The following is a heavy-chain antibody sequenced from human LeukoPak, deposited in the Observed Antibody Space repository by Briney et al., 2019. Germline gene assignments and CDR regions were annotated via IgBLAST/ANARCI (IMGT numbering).Heavy chain of an antibody. D-gene: IGHD2/OR15-2a*01. CDR1: GFTFSSYA. V-gene: IGHV3-23*01. CDR3: ATLSTPRSPAFDY. CDR2: ISGSGGST. Sequence: PGGSLRLSCAASGFTFSSYAMSWVRQAPGKGLEWVSAISGSGGSTYYADSVKGRFTISRDNSKNTLYLQMNSLGAEDTAVYYCATLSTPRSPAFDYWGQGTLVTVSS. J-gene: IGHJ4*02.